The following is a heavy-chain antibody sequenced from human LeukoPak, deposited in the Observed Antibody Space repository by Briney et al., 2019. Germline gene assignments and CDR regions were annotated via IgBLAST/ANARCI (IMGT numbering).Heavy chain of an antibody. CDR2: LSGSGGNT. D-gene: IGHD3-22*01. Sequence: GGSLRLSCAASGFTFSSYAMSWVRQAPGKGLEWASTLSGSGGNTYYADSVKGRVTISRDNSKNTLYRQMNSLRAEDTAVYHCAKGSYYYDSADYFDYWGQGILVTVSS. CDR3: AKGSYYYDSADYFDY. CDR1: GFTFSSYA. J-gene: IGHJ4*02. V-gene: IGHV3-23*01.